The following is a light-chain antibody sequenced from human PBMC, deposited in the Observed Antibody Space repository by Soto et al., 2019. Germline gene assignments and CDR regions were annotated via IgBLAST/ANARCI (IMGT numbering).Light chain of an antibody. CDR1: QSGSSN. CDR3: QQYNNWPQT. CDR2: GAS. V-gene: IGKV3-15*01. J-gene: IGKJ1*01. Sequence: EIVMTQAPATLSVSQGERATLSCRASQSGSSNLAWYQQKPGQAPRLLIYGASTRATGIPARFSGSGSGTEFTLTISSLQSEDFAVYYCQQYNNWPQTFGQGTKVDIK.